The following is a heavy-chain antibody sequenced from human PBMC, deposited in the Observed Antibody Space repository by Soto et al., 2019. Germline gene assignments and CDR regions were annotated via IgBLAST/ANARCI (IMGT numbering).Heavy chain of an antibody. Sequence: GASVKVPCKASGYTFSSYAMHWVRQAPGQRLEWMGWINAGYGNTKSSQKFQDRVTISRDTSASTAYMELTSLRSEDTAVYYCARDTGDGTFDFWGQGTLVTVSS. CDR1: GYTFSSYA. V-gene: IGHV1-3*01. J-gene: IGHJ4*02. CDR3: ARDTGDGTFDF. CDR2: INAGYGNT. D-gene: IGHD7-27*01.